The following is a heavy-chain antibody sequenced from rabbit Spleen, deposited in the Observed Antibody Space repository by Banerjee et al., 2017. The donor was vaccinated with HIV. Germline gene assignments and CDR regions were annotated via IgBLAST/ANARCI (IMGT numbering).Heavy chain of an antibody. J-gene: IGHJ4*01. CDR3: ARYGGDKNL. Sequence: QQLVESGGGLVKPGASLTLTCKASGFSFTSGYDMCWVRQAPGKGLEWIACIYIGDDSTYYASWAKGRFTISKTSSTTVTLQMTSLTAADTATYFCARYGGDKNLWGPGTLVTVS. V-gene: IGHV1S40*01. CDR2: IYIGDDST. CDR1: GFSFTSGYD. D-gene: IGHD2-1*01.